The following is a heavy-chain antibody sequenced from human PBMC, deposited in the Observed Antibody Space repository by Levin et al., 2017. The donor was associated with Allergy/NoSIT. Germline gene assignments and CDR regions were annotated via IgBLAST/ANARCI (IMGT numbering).Heavy chain of an antibody. J-gene: IGHJ3*02. D-gene: IGHD3-10*01. V-gene: IGHV3-9*01. CDR3: ARDNIGLPDAFDI. CDR1: GFTFDDYA. CDR2: ISWNSGSI. Sequence: GGSLRLSCATSGFTFDDYAMHWVRQAPGKGLEWVSGISWNSGSIGYADSVKGRFTISRDNAKNSLYLQMNSLRTEDTALYYCARDNIGLPDAFDIWGQGTMVIVSS.